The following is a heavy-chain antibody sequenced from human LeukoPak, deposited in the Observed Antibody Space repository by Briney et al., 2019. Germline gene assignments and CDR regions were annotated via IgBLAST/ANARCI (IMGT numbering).Heavy chain of an antibody. Sequence: GGSLRLSCAASGFTFSSHAMSWVRQAPGKGLEWVSAISGSGGSTYYADSVKGRFTISRDNSKNTLYLQMNSLRAEDTAVYYCAREIAVAGPVLSYAIDYWGQGTLVTVSS. CDR1: GFTFSSHA. V-gene: IGHV3-23*01. J-gene: IGHJ4*02. D-gene: IGHD6-19*01. CDR2: ISGSGGST. CDR3: AREIAVAGPVLSYAIDY.